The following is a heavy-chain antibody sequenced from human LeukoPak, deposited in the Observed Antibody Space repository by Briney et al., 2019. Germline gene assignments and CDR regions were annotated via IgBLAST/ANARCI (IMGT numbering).Heavy chain of an antibody. Sequence: GGSLRLSCAASGFTFSSYAMSWVRQAPGRGLEWVSTISGSGGSTYYADSVKGRFTISRDNSKNTVYLQMNSLRAEDTAVYYCAKGHSSGWYYFDYWGQGTLVTVSS. CDR3: AKGHSSGWYYFDY. CDR2: ISGSGGST. V-gene: IGHV3-23*01. J-gene: IGHJ4*02. D-gene: IGHD6-19*01. CDR1: GFTFSSYA.